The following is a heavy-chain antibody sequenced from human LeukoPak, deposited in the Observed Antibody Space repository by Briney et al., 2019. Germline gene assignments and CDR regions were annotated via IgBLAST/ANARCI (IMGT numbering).Heavy chain of an antibody. J-gene: IGHJ6*03. CDR2: ISYDGSNK. CDR1: GFTFSSYG. V-gene: IGHV3-30*18. Sequence: PGGSLRLSCAASGFTFSSYGMHWVRQAPGKGLEWVAVISYDGSNKYYADSVKGRFTISRDNSKNTLYLQMNSLRVDDMAFYYCVKDIGGGDYYFFYMDVWGKGTTVTVSS. D-gene: IGHD3-16*01. CDR3: VKDIGGGDYYFFYMDV.